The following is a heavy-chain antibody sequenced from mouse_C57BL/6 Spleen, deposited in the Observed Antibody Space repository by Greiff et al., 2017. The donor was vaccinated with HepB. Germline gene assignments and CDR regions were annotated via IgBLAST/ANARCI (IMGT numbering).Heavy chain of an antibody. J-gene: IGHJ1*03. D-gene: IGHD1-1*01. Sequence: VQLQQSGAELVKPGASVKLSCKASGYTFTSYWMHWVKQRPGQGLEWIGMIHPNSGSTNYNEKFKSKATLTVDKYSSTAYMQLSSLTSEYSAVYYCARKIITTVVATRYWYFDVWGTGTTFTVSS. CDR2: IHPNSGST. V-gene: IGHV1-64*01. CDR3: ARKIITTVVATRYWYFDV. CDR1: GYTFTSYW.